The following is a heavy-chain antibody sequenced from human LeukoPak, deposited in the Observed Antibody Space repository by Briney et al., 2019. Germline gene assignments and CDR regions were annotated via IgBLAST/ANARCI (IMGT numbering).Heavy chain of an antibody. J-gene: IGHJ4*02. V-gene: IGHV4-39*07. D-gene: IGHD1-1*01. CDR3: ARVNGFTGTFDY. Sequence: SETLSLTCTVSSGSISTSNYYWGWVRQPPGKALEWIGNIFYSGSTYYSPSLKSRVTISLDTSRNQFSLKLNSVTAADTAVYYCARVNGFTGTFDYWGQGTLVTVSS. CDR1: SGSISTSNYY. CDR2: IFYSGST.